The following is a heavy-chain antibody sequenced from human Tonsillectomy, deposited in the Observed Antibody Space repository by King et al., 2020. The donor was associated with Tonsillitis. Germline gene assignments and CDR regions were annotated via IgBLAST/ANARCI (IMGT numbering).Heavy chain of an antibody. CDR2: IYPGDSDT. D-gene: IGHD6-19*01. V-gene: IGHV5-51*01. Sequence: QLVQSGAEVKKPGESLKISCKGSGYSFSNYWIGWVRQMPGKGPEWMGIIYPGDSDTRYSPSFQGQVTISADKSFSTAYLQWSSLKASDTAMYYCARRGYISGPIGAFDIWGQGTMVIVSS. CDR3: ARRGYISGPIGAFDI. J-gene: IGHJ3*02. CDR1: GYSFSNYW.